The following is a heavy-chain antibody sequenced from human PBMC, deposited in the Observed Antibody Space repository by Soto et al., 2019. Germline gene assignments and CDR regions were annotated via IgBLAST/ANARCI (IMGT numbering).Heavy chain of an antibody. CDR3: AIYSSPTDYGMDV. V-gene: IGHV5-10-1*01. D-gene: IGHD6-13*01. Sequence: PGVPLKISCKGSGYSFTSYWISWVRQMPGKGLEWMGRIDPSDSYTNYSPSFQGHVTISADKSISTAYLQWSSLKASDTAMYYCAIYSSPTDYGMDVWGQGTTVTVSS. CDR2: IDPSDSYT. J-gene: IGHJ6*02. CDR1: GYSFTSYW.